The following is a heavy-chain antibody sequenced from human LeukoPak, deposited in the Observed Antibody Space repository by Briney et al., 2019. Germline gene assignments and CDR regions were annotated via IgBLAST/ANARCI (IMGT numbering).Heavy chain of an antibody. CDR2: INHSGST. V-gene: IGHV4-34*01. Sequence: SSETLSLTCAVYGGSFSAYYWSWIRQPPGKGLEWIGEINHSGSTNYNPSLKSRVAISVDTYRNQFSLRLSSVPAADTAVYYCARGQRITMTDWGQGTLVTVSS. CDR3: ARGQRITMTD. CDR1: GGSFSAYY. J-gene: IGHJ4*02. D-gene: IGHD3-22*01.